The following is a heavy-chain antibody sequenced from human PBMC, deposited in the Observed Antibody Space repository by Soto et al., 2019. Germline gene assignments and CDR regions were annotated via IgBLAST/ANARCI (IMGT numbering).Heavy chain of an antibody. CDR3: AKSGGYSYFYGMDV. CDR1: GFTFSSYG. J-gene: IGHJ6*02. V-gene: IGHV3-30*18. D-gene: IGHD5-18*01. CDR2: ISYDGSNK. Sequence: GGSLRLSCAASGFTFSSYGMHWVRQAPGKGLEWVAVISYDGSNKYYADSVKGRFTISRDNSKNTLYLQMNSLRAEDTAVYYCAKSGGYSYFYGMDVWGQGTTVTVSS.